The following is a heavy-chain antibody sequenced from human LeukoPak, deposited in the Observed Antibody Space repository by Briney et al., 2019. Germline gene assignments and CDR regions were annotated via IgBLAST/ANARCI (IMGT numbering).Heavy chain of an antibody. J-gene: IGHJ5*02. V-gene: IGHV1-46*01. D-gene: IGHD6-13*01. CDR3: ARDRGAIAAPPPNNWFDP. Sequence: ASVKVPCKASGYTFTSYYMHWVRQAPGQGLEWMGIINLSGGSTSYAQKFQARVTMTRDTSTSTVYMELSSLRSEDTAVYYCARDRGAIAAPPPNNWFDPWGQGTLVTVSS. CDR1: GYTFTSYY. CDR2: INLSGGST.